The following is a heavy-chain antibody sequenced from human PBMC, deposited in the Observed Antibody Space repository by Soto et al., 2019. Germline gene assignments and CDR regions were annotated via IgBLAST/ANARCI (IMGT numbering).Heavy chain of an antibody. CDR1: GYTFTSAH. J-gene: IGHJ4*02. CDR3: ARDTQPTDY. V-gene: IGHV1-18*01. CDR2: SSAYNTNT. Sequence: QVQLVQSGAEVKKPGASVKVSCKTSGYTFTSAHTTWVRQAPGQVREWMGWSSAYNTNTNYAQKFQGRVTMTTDTLTSTAYMELRTMRSDDTAVYSCARDTQPTDYWGQGTLVTVSS.